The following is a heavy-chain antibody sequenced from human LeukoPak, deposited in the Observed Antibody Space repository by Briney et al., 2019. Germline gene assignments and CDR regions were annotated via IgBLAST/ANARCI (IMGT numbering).Heavy chain of an antibody. D-gene: IGHD4-17*01. CDR2: ISYDGSNK. J-gene: IGHJ4*02. CDR1: GFTFSSYA. CDR3: AKSWYDYGDYGREGYYFDY. V-gene: IGHV3-30*18. Sequence: GGSLRLSCAASGFTFSSYAMSWVRQAPGKGLEWVAVISYDGSNKYYADSVKGRFTISRDNSKNTLYLQMNSLRAEDTAVYYCAKSWYDYGDYGREGYYFDYWGQGTLVTVSS.